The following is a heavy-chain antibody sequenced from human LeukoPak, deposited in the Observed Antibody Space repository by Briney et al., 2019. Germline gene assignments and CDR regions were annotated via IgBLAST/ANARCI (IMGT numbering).Heavy chain of an antibody. CDR1: GFTFSSYA. CDR2: ISYDGSNK. Sequence: GGSLRLSCAASGFTFSSYAMRWVRQAPGKGLEWVAVISYDGSNKYYADSVKGRFTISRDNSKNTLYLQMNSLRAEDTAVYYCARSPSGSYYKGLRVYYGMDVWGKGTTVTVSS. J-gene: IGHJ6*04. CDR3: ARSPSGSYYKGLRVYYGMDV. D-gene: IGHD3-10*01. V-gene: IGHV3-30*04.